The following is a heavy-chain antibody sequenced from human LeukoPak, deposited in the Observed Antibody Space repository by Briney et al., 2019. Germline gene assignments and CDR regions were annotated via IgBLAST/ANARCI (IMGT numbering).Heavy chain of an antibody. V-gene: IGHV4-39*01. Sequence: SETLSLTCTVSGGSISSRSYYWGWVRQPPGKGVEWTGSIHYSGSTYYDASFKGRVTVSVDTSKNQFSLKLSSVTAADTAVYYCARHYRGALAGTMGAFDIWGQGTMVTVSS. CDR3: ARHYRGALAGTMGAFDI. CDR1: GGSISSRSYY. J-gene: IGHJ3*02. D-gene: IGHD6-19*01. CDR2: IHYSGST.